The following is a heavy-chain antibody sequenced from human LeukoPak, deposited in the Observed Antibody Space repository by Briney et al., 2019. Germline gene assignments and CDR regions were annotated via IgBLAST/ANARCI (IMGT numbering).Heavy chain of an antibody. CDR1: GYTFTSYF. CDR3: AKDRRTQYYDILTGYYMXIYFDY. V-gene: IGHV1-46*01. CDR2: INPSGGST. J-gene: IGHJ4*01. Sequence: ASVKVSCKASGYTFTSYFMHWVRQAPGQGLEWMAIINPSGGSTTYAQKFQGRVTVTRDTSTSTPSMNLSSLRYEDTAVYYCAKDRRTQYYDILTGYYMXIYFDY. D-gene: IGHD3-9*01.